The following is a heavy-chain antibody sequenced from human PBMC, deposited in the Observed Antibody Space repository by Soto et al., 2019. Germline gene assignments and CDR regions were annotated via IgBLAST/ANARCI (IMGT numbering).Heavy chain of an antibody. J-gene: IGHJ4*02. CDR1: GIRSTNYW. V-gene: IGHV3-15*07. CDR2: IKSKNDGGTT. Sequence: PGGSLNLSCAPSGIRSTNYWINWFRQAPAKGLEWVGRIKSKNDGGTTDYAAPVQGRFTISRDDSKTTIYLQMNSLKTEDTAVYYCTSAGQYCTSTTCKAYWGQGTPVTVSS. D-gene: IGHD2-2*01. CDR3: TSAGQYCTSTTCKAY.